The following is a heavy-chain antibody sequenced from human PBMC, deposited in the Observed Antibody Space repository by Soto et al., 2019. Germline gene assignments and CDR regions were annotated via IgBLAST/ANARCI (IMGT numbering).Heavy chain of an antibody. J-gene: IGHJ3*02. Sequence: EAQLVESGGGLVQPGGSLRLSCAASGFAFSTYWMNWVRQAPGKGLEWVANIKPDGSEKYYVDSVKGRFTVSRDNAKNSLYLQVSSLRAEDTAVYYCARDVTGDRFVDIWGLGTMVSVSS. D-gene: IGHD1-20*01. CDR2: IKPDGSEK. CDR3: ARDVTGDRFVDI. V-gene: IGHV3-7*01. CDR1: GFAFSTYW.